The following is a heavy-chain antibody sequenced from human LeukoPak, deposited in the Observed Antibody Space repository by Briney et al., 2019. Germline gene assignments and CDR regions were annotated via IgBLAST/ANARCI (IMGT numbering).Heavy chain of an antibody. CDR3: ARDVATIAFDY. V-gene: IGHV1-69*04. Sequence: KISCKGSGYSFTSYWIGWVRQAPGQGLEWMGRIIPILGIANYAQKFQGRVTITADKSTSTAYMELSSLRSEDTAVYYCARDVATIAFDYWGQGTLVTVSS. J-gene: IGHJ4*02. CDR1: GYSFTSYW. D-gene: IGHD5-12*01. CDR2: IIPILGIA.